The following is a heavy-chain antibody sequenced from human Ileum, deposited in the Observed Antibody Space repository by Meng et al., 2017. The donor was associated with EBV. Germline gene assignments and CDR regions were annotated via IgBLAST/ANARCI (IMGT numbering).Heavy chain of an antibody. CDR1: GGSVSSNDYP. J-gene: IGHJ5*02. D-gene: IGHD3-9*01. CDR2: MYDSENA. V-gene: IGHV4-61*03. Sequence: VQLQESGPGLVKPSATMSLTCSVSGGSVSSNDYPWSWIRQPPGKGLEWIGCMYDSENAKYNPSLNSRVPISIDTTRNHFVLKLSSVTAADTAVYYCAYYFVGRGGPGSWGQGTLVTVSS. CDR3: AYYFVGRGGPGS.